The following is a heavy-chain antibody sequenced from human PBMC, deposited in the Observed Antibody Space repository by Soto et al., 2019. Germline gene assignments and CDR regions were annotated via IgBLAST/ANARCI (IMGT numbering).Heavy chain of an antibody. D-gene: IGHD1-26*01. Sequence: ASVKDSFKASGYTFTRYYLHWVRQAPGQGLEWMEIINPSGGSTSYAQKFQGRVTMTRDTSTSTVYMELSSLRSEETAVYYCDSEKPGTVDGDYGMDVWGQGTTVTVSS. V-gene: IGHV1-46*01. CDR1: GYTFTRYY. CDR2: INPSGGST. J-gene: IGHJ6*02. CDR3: DSEKPGTVDGDYGMDV.